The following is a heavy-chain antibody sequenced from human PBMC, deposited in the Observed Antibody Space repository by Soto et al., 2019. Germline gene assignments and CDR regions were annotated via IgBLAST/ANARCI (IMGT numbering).Heavy chain of an antibody. CDR1: GGSISSYY. J-gene: IGHJ4*02. CDR3: ARERSLTMVRGVVTIMNY. V-gene: IGHV4-59*01. Sequence: SETLSLTCTVSGGSISSYYWSWIRQPPGKGLEWIGYIYYSGSTDYNPSIKSRVTMSVDTSKNQFSLKLSSVTAADTAVYYCARERSLTMVRGVVTIMNYWGQGTLVTVSS. CDR2: IYYSGST. D-gene: IGHD3-10*01.